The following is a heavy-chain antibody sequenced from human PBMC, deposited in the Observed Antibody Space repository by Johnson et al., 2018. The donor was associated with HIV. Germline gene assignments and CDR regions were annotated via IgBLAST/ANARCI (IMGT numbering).Heavy chain of an antibody. V-gene: IGHV3-49*04. J-gene: IGHJ3*02. CDR3: TRAEWYDAFDI. D-gene: IGHD2-8*01. Sequence: SGFTFGDYAMSWVRQAPGKGLEWVGFIRSKAYGGTTEYAASVKGRFTISRDDSKSIAYLQMNSLKTEDTAVYYCTRAEWYDAFDIWGQGTMVTVSS. CDR2: IRSKAYGGTT. CDR1: GFTFGDYA.